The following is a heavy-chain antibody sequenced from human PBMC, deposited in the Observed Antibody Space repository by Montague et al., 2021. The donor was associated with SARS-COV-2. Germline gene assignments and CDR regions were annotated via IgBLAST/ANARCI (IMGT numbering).Heavy chain of an antibody. CDR2: IYYSGTT. CDR3: ARGMIRGVTTPFDY. V-gene: IGHV4-39*02. Sequence: SETLSLTCSVSSGSIISSGYYWGWNRQPPGKELEWIGKIYYSGTTYYNPSLQSRGTISVDTSKNHLSLRLSSVTAADTAVYFCARGMIRGVTTPFDYWGQGSQVTVSS. J-gene: IGHJ4*02. D-gene: IGHD3-10*01. CDR1: SGSIISSGYY.